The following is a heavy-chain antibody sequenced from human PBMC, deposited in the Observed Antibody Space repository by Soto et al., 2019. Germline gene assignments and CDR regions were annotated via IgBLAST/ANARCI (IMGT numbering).Heavy chain of an antibody. CDR2: ISAYNGNT. D-gene: IGHD2-15*01. CDR3: ARDDRRRYCSGGSCYRGSLFDF. J-gene: IGHJ4*02. Sequence: ASVKVSCKASGYTFTSYGISWVRQAPGQGLEWMGWISAYNGNTNYAQKLQGRVTMTTDTSTSTAYMELRSLRSDDTAVYYCARDDRRRYCSGGSCYRGSLFDFWGQGTLVTVSS. V-gene: IGHV1-18*01. CDR1: GYTFTSYG.